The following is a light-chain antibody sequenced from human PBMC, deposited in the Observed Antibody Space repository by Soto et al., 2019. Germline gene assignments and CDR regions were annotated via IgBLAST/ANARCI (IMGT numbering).Light chain of an antibody. Sequence: EMVMTQSPATLSVSPGERATLSCRASRSVTSNLAWYQQKPGQAPRLLIYGASTRATGIPARFSGSGSGTEFTLTISSLQSEDFAVYYCQQYNNWWTFGQGTKVEIK. CDR3: QQYNNWWT. J-gene: IGKJ1*01. V-gene: IGKV3-15*01. CDR2: GAS. CDR1: RSVTSN.